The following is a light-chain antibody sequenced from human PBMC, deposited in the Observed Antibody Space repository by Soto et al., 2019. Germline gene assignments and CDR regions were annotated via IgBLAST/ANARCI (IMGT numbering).Light chain of an antibody. CDR1: SSDVGGYNY. V-gene: IGLV2-14*01. CDR2: DVS. Sequence: QSALTQPASVSGSPGQSITISRTGTSSDVGGYNYVSWYQQHPGKAPKLMIYDVSNRPSGVSNRFSGSKSGNTASLTISGLQAEDEADYCCSSYASSSTLFGGGTKLTVL. CDR3: SSYASSSTL. J-gene: IGLJ2*01.